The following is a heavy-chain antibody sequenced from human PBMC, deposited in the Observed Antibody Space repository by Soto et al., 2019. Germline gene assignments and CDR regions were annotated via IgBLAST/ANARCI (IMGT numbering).Heavy chain of an antibody. D-gene: IGHD3-9*01. CDR3: AKVSKFDWLLSPSSFARHFDY. CDR1: GFTFSSYA. V-gene: IGHV3-23*01. Sequence: PGGSLRLSCAASGFTFSSYAMSWVRQAPGKGLEWVSAISGSGGSTYYADSVKGRFTISRDNSKNTLYLQMNSLRAEDTAVYYCAKVSKFDWLLSPSSFARHFDYWGQGTLVTVSS. J-gene: IGHJ4*02. CDR2: ISGSGGST.